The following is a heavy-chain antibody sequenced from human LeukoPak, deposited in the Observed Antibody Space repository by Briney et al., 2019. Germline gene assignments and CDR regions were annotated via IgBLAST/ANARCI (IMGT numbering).Heavy chain of an antibody. CDR2: IYYSGST. J-gene: IGHJ4*02. CDR1: GGSISSYY. Sequence: SETLSLTCTVSGGSISSYYWSWIRQPPGKGLEWIGYIYYSGSTNYNPSLKSRVTISVDTSKNQFSLKLSSVTAADTAVYYCARVSNYYDSSGYSFDYWGQGTLVTVSS. D-gene: IGHD3-22*01. CDR3: ARVSNYYDSSGYSFDY. V-gene: IGHV4-59*01.